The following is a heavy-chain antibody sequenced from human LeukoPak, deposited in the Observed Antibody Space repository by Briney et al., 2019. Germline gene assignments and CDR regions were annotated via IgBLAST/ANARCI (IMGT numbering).Heavy chain of an antibody. J-gene: IGHJ4*02. CDR2: IKQDGSEK. CDR3: ARNYYGSGSYIPFDY. Sequence: GSLRLSCAASGFTFSSYWMSWVRQAPGKGLEWVANIKQDGSEKYYVDSVKGRFTISRDNAKNSLYLQMNSLRAEDTAVYYCARNYYGSGSYIPFDYWGQGTLVTVSS. D-gene: IGHD3-10*01. V-gene: IGHV3-7*01. CDR1: GFTFSSYW.